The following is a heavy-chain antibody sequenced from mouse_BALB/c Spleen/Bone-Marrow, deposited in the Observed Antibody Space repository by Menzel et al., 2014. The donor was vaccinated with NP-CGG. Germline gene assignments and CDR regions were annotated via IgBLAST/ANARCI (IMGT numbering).Heavy chain of an antibody. V-gene: IGHV1S56*01. CDR3: ARDDYGY. CDR2: ICPGDGST. Sequence: QVQLQQPGPELVKPGASVKMSCKASGYTFTSYYIHWVKQRPGQGLEWIGWICPGDGSTKYNEKFKGKTTLTADKSSSTVYMLLSSLTSEDSAIYFCARDDYGYWGQGTLVTVSA. J-gene: IGHJ3*01. D-gene: IGHD2-4*01. CDR1: GYTFTSYY.